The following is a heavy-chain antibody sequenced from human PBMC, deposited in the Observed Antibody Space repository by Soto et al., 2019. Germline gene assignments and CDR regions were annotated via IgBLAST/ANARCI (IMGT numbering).Heavy chain of an antibody. CDR1: GVSISRRHHY. V-gene: IGHV4-39*01. Sequence: PSETLSLTCTVSGVSISRRHHYWGWIRQPPGKGLEWIGSIYYSGSTYYNPSLKSRVTISADTSKNQFSLRLSSVTAADTAVYYCARVSGTYSSFLDYWGQGTRVTV. D-gene: IGHD5-18*01. J-gene: IGHJ4*02. CDR3: ARVSGTYSSFLDY. CDR2: IYYSGST.